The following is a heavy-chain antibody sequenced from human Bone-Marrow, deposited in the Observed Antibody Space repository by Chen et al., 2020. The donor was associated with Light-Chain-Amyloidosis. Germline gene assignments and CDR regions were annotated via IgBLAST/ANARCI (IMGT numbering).Heavy chain of an antibody. CDR2: IRSKAINYAT. V-gene: IGHV3-73*02. J-gene: IGHJ6*02. D-gene: IGHD6-6*01. Sequence: QLVESGGGLVQPGGSLKLSCAASGFTFSDYSMHWVRQASGKGLEWGGRIRSKAINYATVYAASVKGRFTLSRDDSKNTAYLQMNSLKTEDTAGYYCARQVGYSSASPLNYYYLYGMDVWGQGTTVTVSS. CDR3: ARQVGYSSASPLNYYYLYGMDV. CDR1: GFTFSDYS.